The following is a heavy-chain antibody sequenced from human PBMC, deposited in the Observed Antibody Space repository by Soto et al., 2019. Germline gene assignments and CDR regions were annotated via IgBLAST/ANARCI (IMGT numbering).Heavy chain of an antibody. CDR2: IWYDGSNK. V-gene: IGHV3-33*01. CDR1: GFTFSSYG. CDR3: AREVQLVDALDI. D-gene: IGHD6-13*01. Sequence: QVQLGESGGGVVQPGRSLRLSCAASGFTFSSYGMHWVRQAPGKGLEWVAVIWYDGSNKYYADSVKGRFTISRDNSKNALYLQMNSLRAEDTAVYYCAREVQLVDALDIWGQGTMVTVSS. J-gene: IGHJ3*02.